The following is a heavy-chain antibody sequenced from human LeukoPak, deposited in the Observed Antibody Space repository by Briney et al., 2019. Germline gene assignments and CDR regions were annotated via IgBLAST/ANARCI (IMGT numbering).Heavy chain of an antibody. CDR3: ARRNIAVAGPGSFDY. Sequence: SETLSLTCTASGGSISSYYWSWIRQPPGKGLEWIGYIYYSGSTNYNPSLKSRVTISVDTSKNQFSLKLSSVTAADTAVYYCARRNIAVAGPGSFDYWGQGTLVTVSS. J-gene: IGHJ4*02. CDR1: GGSISSYY. CDR2: IYYSGST. D-gene: IGHD6-19*01. V-gene: IGHV4-59*08.